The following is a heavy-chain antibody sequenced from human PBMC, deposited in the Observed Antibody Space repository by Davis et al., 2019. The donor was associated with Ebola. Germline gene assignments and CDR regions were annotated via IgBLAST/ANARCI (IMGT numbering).Heavy chain of an antibody. J-gene: IGHJ4*02. CDR2: INPNSGGT. Sequence: ASVKVSCKASGYTFTGYFMHWVRQAPGQGLEWMGWINPNSGGTNYAQKFQGRVTITRDTSISTAYMELSRLRSDDTAVYYCARDLSRGSPPGADYWGQGTLVTVSS. CDR1: GYTFTGYF. D-gene: IGHD3-16*01. V-gene: IGHV1-2*02. CDR3: ARDLSRGSPPGADY.